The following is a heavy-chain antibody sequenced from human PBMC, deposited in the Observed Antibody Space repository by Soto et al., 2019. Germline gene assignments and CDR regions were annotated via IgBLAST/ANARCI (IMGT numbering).Heavy chain of an antibody. CDR2: MNPNSGNT. D-gene: IGHD5-18*01. V-gene: IGHV1-8*01. CDR1: GYTFTSYD. Sequence: GASVKVSCKASGYTFTSYDINWVRQATGQGLEWMGWMNPNSGNTGYAQKFQGRVTMTRNTSISTAYMELSSLRSEDTAVYYCARGGRGMSGAMVSFDYWGQGTLVTVSS. J-gene: IGHJ4*02. CDR3: ARGGRGMSGAMVSFDY.